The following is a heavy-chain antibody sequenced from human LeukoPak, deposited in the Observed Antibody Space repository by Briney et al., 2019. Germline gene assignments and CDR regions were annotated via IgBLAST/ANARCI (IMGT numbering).Heavy chain of an antibody. CDR3: ARHDGD. CDR2: IYYSEST. CDR1: GGSISGNY. J-gene: IGHJ4*02. D-gene: IGHD4-17*01. V-gene: IGHV4-59*08. Sequence: PSETPSLTCTVSGGSISGNYWSWIRQPPGKGLEWIGYIYYSESTNYNPSLNPSLKSRVTISIDTSKNQFALKLSSVTAADTAVYYCARHDGDWGQGILVTVSS.